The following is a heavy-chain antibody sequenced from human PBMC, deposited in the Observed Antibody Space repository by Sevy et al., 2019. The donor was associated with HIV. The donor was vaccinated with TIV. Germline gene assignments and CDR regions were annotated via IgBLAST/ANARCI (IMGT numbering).Heavy chain of an antibody. J-gene: IGHJ6*02. CDR2: IIPILGIA. Sequence: ASVKVSCKASGGTFSSYAISWVRQAPGQGLEWMGRIIPILGIANYAQKFQGRVPITADKSTSTAYMELSSLRSEDTAVYYCARDRGIAVAGSMDVWGQGTTVTVSS. CDR1: GGTFSSYA. CDR3: ARDRGIAVAGSMDV. D-gene: IGHD6-19*01. V-gene: IGHV1-69*04.